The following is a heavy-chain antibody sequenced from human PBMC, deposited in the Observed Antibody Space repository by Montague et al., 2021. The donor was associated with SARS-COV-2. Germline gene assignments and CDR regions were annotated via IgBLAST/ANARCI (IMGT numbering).Heavy chain of an antibody. V-gene: IGHV4-59*08. J-gene: IGHJ4*02. D-gene: IGHD2-15*01. Sequence: SETLSLTCTVPGGSISGFYWSWFRQPPGKGLEWIGYITDSGSTNYNPSLTSRVTMSVDTSKNQFSLKVNSATAADTAVYYCARHYSATLPAVYWGQGTLVTVSS. CDR1: GGSISGFY. CDR3: ARHYSATLPAVY. CDR2: ITDSGST.